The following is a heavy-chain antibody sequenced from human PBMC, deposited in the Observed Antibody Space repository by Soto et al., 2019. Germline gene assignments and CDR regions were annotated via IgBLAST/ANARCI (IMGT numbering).Heavy chain of an antibody. J-gene: IGHJ5*02. Sequence: EVQLLESGGGLVQPGGSLRLSCAASGFTFSSYAMSWVRQAPGKGLEWVSAISGSGGSTYYADSVKGRFTISRDNSKNTLYLQINSLRAKDTAVYYCAKDYYYDSSGYYYRREGWFDPWGQGTLVTVSS. V-gene: IGHV3-23*01. CDR3: AKDYYYDSSGYYYRREGWFDP. D-gene: IGHD3-22*01. CDR2: ISGSGGST. CDR1: GFTFSSYA.